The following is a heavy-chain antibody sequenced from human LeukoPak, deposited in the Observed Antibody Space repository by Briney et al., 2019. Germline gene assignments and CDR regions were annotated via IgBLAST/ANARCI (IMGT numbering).Heavy chain of an antibody. CDR1: GYTFTSYD. CDR3: ARVLVSSSSYYFDY. CDR2: MNPNSGNT. J-gene: IGHJ4*02. Sequence: ASVKVSCKASGYTFTSYDINWVRQATGQGLEWMGWMNPNSGNTGYAQKFQGRVTMTRNTSISTAYMELSSLRSEDTAVYYCARVLVSSSSYYFDYWGQGTLVTVSS. V-gene: IGHV1-8*01. D-gene: IGHD6-6*01.